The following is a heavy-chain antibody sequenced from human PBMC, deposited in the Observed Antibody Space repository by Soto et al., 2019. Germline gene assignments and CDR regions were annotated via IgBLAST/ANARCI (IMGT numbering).Heavy chain of an antibody. J-gene: IGHJ6*03. CDR1: GFTFSDYY. CDR3: ARANGYSYGQWGYYYYYMDV. D-gene: IGHD5-18*01. Sequence: PGGSLRLSCAASGFTFSDYYMSWIRQAPGKGLEWVSYISSSGSTIYYADSVKGRFTISRDNAKNSLYLQMNSLRAEDTAVYYCARANGYSYGQWGYYYYYMDVWGKGTTVTVSS. CDR2: ISSSGSTI. V-gene: IGHV3-11*01.